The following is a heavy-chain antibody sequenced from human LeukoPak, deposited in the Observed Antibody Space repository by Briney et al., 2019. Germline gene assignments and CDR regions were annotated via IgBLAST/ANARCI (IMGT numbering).Heavy chain of an antibody. V-gene: IGHV1-24*01. CDR1: GYTLTELS. CDR2: FDPEDGET. J-gene: IGHJ5*02. Sequence: ASVKVSCKVSGYTLTELSMHWVRQAPGKGREWMGGFDPEDGETIYAQKFQGRVTMTEDTSTDTAYMELSSLRSEDTAVYYCARGGGYSGYEVWFGPWGQGTLVTVSS. CDR3: ARGGGYSGYEVWFGP. D-gene: IGHD5-12*01.